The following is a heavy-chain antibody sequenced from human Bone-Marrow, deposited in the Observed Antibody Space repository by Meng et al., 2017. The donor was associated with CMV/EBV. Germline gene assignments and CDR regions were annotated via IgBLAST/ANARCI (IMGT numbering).Heavy chain of an antibody. D-gene: IGHD3-10*01. CDR1: GFSSSSYG. V-gene: IGHV3-30*02. J-gene: IGHJ4*02. Sequence: GESLKISCAASGFSSSSYGMHWVRQAPGKGLEWVSFIRYDGSMTYYADSVKGRFTISRDNSKNTLFLEMNSLRVEDTAVYYCVPLRSPFWGQGTLVTVSS. CDR2: IRYDGSMT. CDR3: VPLRSPF.